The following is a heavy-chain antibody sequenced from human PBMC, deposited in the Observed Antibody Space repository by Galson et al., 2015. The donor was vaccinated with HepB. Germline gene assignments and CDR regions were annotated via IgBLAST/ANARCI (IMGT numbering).Heavy chain of an antibody. CDR2: INTNTGNP. D-gene: IGHD4-17*01. V-gene: IGHV7-4-1*02. Sequence: SVKVSCKASGYTFTSYAMNWVRQAPGQGLEWMGWINTNTGNPTYAQGFTGRFVFSLDTSVSTAYLQISSLKAEDTAVYYCARDKEGSSIRGPFYTPDFDYWGQGTLVTVSS. CDR3: ARDKEGSSIRGPFYTPDFDY. J-gene: IGHJ4*02. CDR1: GYTFTSYA.